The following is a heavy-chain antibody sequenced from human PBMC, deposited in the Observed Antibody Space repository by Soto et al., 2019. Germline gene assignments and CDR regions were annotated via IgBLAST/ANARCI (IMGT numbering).Heavy chain of an antibody. Sequence: QVQLVQSGAEVKKPGASVKVSCKASGYTFTSYDINWVRQATGQGLEWMGWMNPNSGGRGYAQKFQGRVTMTRDTSKSTDYMELSSLRSEDTAMYYCARAKGDFDYWGQGTLVTVSS. V-gene: IGHV1-8*01. CDR2: MNPNSGGR. CDR1: GYTFTSYD. CDR3: ARAKGDFDY. J-gene: IGHJ4*02.